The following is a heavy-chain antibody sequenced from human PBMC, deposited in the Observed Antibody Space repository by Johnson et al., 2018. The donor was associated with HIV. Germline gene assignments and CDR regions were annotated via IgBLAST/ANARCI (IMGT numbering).Heavy chain of an antibody. D-gene: IGHD3-22*01. Sequence: VQLVESGGGLVKPGGSLRLSCAASGFTFSDYYMSWIRQAPGKGLEWVSYISSSGSTIYYADSVKGRFTISRDNAKNTLYLQMNSLRAEDTAVYYCARQLKYYYDSSGYYYLSSAAFDIWGQGTMVIVSS. CDR1: GFTFSDYY. J-gene: IGHJ3*02. V-gene: IGHV3-11*04. CDR3: ARQLKYYYDSSGYYYLSSAAFDI. CDR2: ISSSGSTI.